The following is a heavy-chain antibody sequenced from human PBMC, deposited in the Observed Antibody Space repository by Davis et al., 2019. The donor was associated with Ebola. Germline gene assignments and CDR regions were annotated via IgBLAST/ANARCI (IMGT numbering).Heavy chain of an antibody. CDR2: IYHSGST. J-gene: IGHJ6*02. CDR1: GGSITSSNW. CDR3: ARANRGYSYGRQTYYYYGMDV. V-gene: IGHV4-4*02. D-gene: IGHD5-18*01. Sequence: SDTLSLTFAVPGGSITSSNWWSWVRQPPGNGLEWIGEIYHSGSTNYNPSLKSRVTISVDTSKNQFSLKLSAVTAAATAVYYCARANRGYSYGRQTYYYYGMDVWGQGTTVTVSS.